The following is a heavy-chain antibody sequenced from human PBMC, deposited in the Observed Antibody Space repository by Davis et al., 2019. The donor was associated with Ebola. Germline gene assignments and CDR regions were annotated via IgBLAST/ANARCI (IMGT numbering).Heavy chain of an antibody. Sequence: ASVKVSCKASGYTFTSYGITWVRQAPGQGLEWMGWMNPHNGNTNYAQNVQGRVTMTTDTSTSTAYMEVGILRSDDTAVYYCARAQFPTTSDHWGQGTLVTVSS. CDR3: ARAQFPTTSDH. V-gene: IGHV1-18*04. CDR1: GYTFTSYG. CDR2: MNPHNGNT. J-gene: IGHJ4*02. D-gene: IGHD1-1*01.